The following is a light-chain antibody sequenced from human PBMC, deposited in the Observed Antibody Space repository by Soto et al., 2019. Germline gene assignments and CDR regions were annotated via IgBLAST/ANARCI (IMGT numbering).Light chain of an antibody. CDR3: SSYTSSSTFVV. CDR1: SSDVGSYNR. CDR2: EVS. J-gene: IGLJ2*01. V-gene: IGLV2-18*02. Sequence: QSALTQPPSVSGSLGQSVTMSCTGSSSDVGSYNRVSWYQQPPGTAPKLMIYEVSNRPSGVPDRFSGSKSGKTASLTISGLQAEDGADYYCSSYTSSSTFVVFGGGTKLTVL.